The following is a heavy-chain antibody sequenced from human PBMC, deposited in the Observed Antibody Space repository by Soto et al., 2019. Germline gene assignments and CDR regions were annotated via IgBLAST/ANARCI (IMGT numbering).Heavy chain of an antibody. CDR1: GYTFTSYD. Sequence: QVQLVQSGAEVKKPGASVKVSCKASGYTFTSYDINWVRQATGQGLEWMGWMNPNSGNTGYAQKWQQRGIMTSNTTTIRTYKEQLSRLSDENTVYYCATAAHRGAATILLYYYYYGMDVWGQGTTVTVSS. D-gene: IGHD2-2*02. V-gene: IGHV1-8*01. CDR2: MNPNSGNT. J-gene: IGHJ6*02. CDR3: ATAAHRGAATILLYYYYYGMDV.